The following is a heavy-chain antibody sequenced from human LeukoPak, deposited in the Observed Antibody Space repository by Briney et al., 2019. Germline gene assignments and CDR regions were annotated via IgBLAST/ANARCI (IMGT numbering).Heavy chain of an antibody. D-gene: IGHD2-2*02. Sequence: PSETLSLTCTVSSGSISSYHWGWVRQPPGKGLEWIGRIYTTGATHYNPSLKSRVTISIDTSPNQFSLNLRSMTAADTAVYFCGRQGYTAAHYFLDYWSQGTLVAVS. V-gene: IGHV4-4*07. J-gene: IGHJ4*02. CDR3: GRQGYTAAHYFLDY. CDR1: SGSISSYH. CDR2: IYTTGAT.